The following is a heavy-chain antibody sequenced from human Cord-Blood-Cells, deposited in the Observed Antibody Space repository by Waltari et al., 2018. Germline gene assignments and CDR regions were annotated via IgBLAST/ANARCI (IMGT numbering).Heavy chain of an antibody. Sequence: QVQLVQSGAEVKKPGASVKVSCKASGYTFTSYDINWVRQATGQGLEWMGWMNPNRGNTGYAQKVQGRVTMTRNTSISTAYMELSSLRSEDTAVYYCARGGHTYYDFWSGYYYFDYWGQGTLVTVSS. CDR1: GYTFTSYD. D-gene: IGHD3-3*01. J-gene: IGHJ4*02. CDR2: MNPNRGNT. CDR3: ARGGHTYYDFWSGYYYFDY. V-gene: IGHV1-8*01.